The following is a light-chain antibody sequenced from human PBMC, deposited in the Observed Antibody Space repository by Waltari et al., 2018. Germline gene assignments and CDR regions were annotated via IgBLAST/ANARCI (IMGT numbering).Light chain of an antibody. CDR2: THN. Sequence: QSVLTQPPSASGTPGQRVTTACPGSSSNIVRTTLTWSQHLPGTAPNLLIYTHNQRPSGVPGRFSGSKSGTSASLAISGLQSEDEADYYCAAWDDSLKRVVFGGGTKLTVL. CDR1: SSNIVRTT. CDR3: AAWDDSLKRVV. V-gene: IGLV1-44*01. J-gene: IGLJ2*01.